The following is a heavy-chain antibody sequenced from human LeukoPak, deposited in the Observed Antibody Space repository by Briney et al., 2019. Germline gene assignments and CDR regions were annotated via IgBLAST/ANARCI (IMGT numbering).Heavy chain of an antibody. CDR3: ARAEGYCSSTSCYWWFDP. J-gene: IGHJ5*02. CDR1: GFTFSSYG. D-gene: IGHD2-2*01. CDR2: IWYEGSNK. V-gene: IGHV3-33*01. Sequence: GGALRLSCAASGFTFSSYGMHWVRQAPGKGLEWVAVIWYEGSNKSYADSVKGRFTISRDNSKNTLYLQMNSLRAEDTAVYYCARAEGYCSSTSCYWWFDPWGQGTLVTVSS.